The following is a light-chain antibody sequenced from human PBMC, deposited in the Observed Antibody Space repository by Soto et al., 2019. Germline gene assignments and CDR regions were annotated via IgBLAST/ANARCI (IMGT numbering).Light chain of an antibody. V-gene: IGLV2-14*01. CDR2: VVT. CDR3: ASITRSSTSV. Sequence: QSVLSQPASVSGSPGQSITISCTGTSSDVGGYEYVSWYQHQPDKAPKLIIYVVTNRPSGVSTRFSGSKSGNTASLTISGIQTEDEADYYCASITRSSTSVFGTGTKVTVL. J-gene: IGLJ1*01. CDR1: SSDVGGYEY.